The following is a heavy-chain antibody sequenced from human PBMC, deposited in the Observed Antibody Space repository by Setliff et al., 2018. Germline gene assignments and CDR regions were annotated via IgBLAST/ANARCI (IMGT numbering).Heavy chain of an antibody. D-gene: IGHD3-9*01. Sequence: PSETLPLTCNVSGGSVSSGYYYWDWIRQPPGKGLEWIGTVYYTGRTYYNPSLKSRVTIAVDAPDNHFSLKLRSVTAADTAVYYCARAPNDLGVDWLFNNYFDYWGHGTLVTVSS. CDR2: VYYTGRT. CDR1: GGSVSSGYYY. CDR3: ARAPNDLGVDWLFNNYFDY. V-gene: IGHV4-39*02. J-gene: IGHJ4*01.